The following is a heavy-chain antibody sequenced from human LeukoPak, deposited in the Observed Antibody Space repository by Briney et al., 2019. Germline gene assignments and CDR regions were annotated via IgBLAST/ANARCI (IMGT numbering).Heavy chain of an antibody. CDR2: ISGSGGVT. V-gene: IGHV3-23*01. J-gene: IGHJ4*02. CDR1: GCAFSSYA. Sequence: GGSLRLSCAASGCAFSSYAMNWVRKAPGQGLEWVSAISGSGGVTYYGDSVKGRFTISRDKNTLYLQMNRLRVEDTAVYYCATRGPDSSGYHDSYWGQGTLVTVCS. D-gene: IGHD3-22*01. CDR3: ATRGPDSSGYHDSY.